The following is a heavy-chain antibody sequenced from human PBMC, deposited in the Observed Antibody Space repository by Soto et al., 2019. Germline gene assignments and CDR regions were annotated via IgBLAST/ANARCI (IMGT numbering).Heavy chain of an antibody. D-gene: IGHD3-22*01. CDR2: IIPIFGTA. CDR3: ARDLGLYYDSSGSPPTGDY. CDR1: GGTFSSYA. J-gene: IGHJ4*02. V-gene: IGHV1-69*13. Sequence: SVKVSCKASGGTFSSYAISWVRQAPGQGLEWMGGIIPIFGTANYAQKFQGRVTITADESTSTAYMELSSPRSEDTAVYYCARDLGLYYDSSGSPPTGDYWGQGTLVTVSS.